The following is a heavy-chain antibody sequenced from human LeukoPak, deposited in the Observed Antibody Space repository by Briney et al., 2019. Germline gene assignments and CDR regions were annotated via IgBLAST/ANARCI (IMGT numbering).Heavy chain of an antibody. D-gene: IGHD3-22*01. CDR3: VRLRRNGDTSGYFYYYDY. CDR2: INKGATHM. V-gene: IGHV3-21*01. CDR1: QFSFSSYS. Sequence: GGSLTLSCAASQFSFSSYSFNWVRQAPGQGLEWVSSINKGATHMYYADSMRGRFTVSRDDAKNSLYLQMNSLRAEDTAVYYCVRLRRNGDTSGYFYYYDYWGRGTLVTVSS. J-gene: IGHJ4*02.